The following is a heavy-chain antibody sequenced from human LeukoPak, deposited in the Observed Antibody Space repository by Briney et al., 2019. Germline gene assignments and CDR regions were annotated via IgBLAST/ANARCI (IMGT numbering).Heavy chain of an antibody. D-gene: IGHD1-1*01. V-gene: IGHV3-33*01. CDR2: IWYDGSNK. J-gene: IGHJ4*02. CDR3: ARGARTVHLYYFDY. Sequence: GGSLRLSCAASGFTFSSYGMHWVRQAPGKGLEWVAVIWYDGSNKYYADSVKGRFTISRDNSKNTLYLQMNSLRAEDTAVYYCARGARTVHLYYFDYWGQGTLVTVSS. CDR1: GFTFSSYG.